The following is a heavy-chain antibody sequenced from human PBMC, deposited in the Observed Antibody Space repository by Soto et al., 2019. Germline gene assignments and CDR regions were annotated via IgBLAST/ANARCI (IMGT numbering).Heavy chain of an antibody. CDR3: PKDRHSPRDYFHY. J-gene: IGHJ4*02. V-gene: IGHV3-23*01. CDR2: VSANGQGI. CDR1: GFTFSSSA. Sequence: GGSLRLSCAASGFTFSSSAISWVRQAPGKGLEWVSAVSANGQGIYYADSVRGRFTISRDNSKNTVFLHMDSLSAEDTAVYYCPKDRHSPRDYFHYWGQGTLATVSS.